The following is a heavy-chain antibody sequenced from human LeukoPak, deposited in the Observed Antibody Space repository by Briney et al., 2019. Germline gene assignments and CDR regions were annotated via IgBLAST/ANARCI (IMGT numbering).Heavy chain of an antibody. CDR1: GGTFSSYA. D-gene: IGHD3-3*01. J-gene: IGHJ5*02. CDR2: IIPIFGTA. Sequence: GSSVKVSCKASGGTFSSYAISWVRQAPGQGLEWMGRIIPIFGTANYAQKFQGGVTITTDESTSTAYMELSSLRSEDTAVYYCARDVGITIFGVVTRNWFDPWGQGTLVTVSS. CDR3: ARDVGITIFGVVTRNWFDP. V-gene: IGHV1-69*05.